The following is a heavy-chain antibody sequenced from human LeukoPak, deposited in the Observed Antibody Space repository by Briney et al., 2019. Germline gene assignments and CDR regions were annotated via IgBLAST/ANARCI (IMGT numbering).Heavy chain of an antibody. CDR1: GGSFSGYY. CDR2: INHSGST. Sequence: PSQTLSLTCAVFGGSFSGYYWSWIRQPPGKGLEWIGEINHSGSTNYNPSLKSRVTISLDTSKNQFSLKLTSVTAADTAVYYCARALVQWLVPGGDYWGQGALVTVSS. D-gene: IGHD6-19*01. CDR3: ARALVQWLVPGGDY. V-gene: IGHV4-34*01. J-gene: IGHJ4*02.